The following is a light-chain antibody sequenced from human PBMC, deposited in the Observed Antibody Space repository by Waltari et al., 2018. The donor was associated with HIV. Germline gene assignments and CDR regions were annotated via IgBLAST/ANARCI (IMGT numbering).Light chain of an antibody. CDR1: VTDIDVYNF. V-gene: IGLV2-14*01. J-gene: IGLJ3*02. CDR2: GVS. CDR3: SSYTRNHSLV. Sequence: HSALTQPASVSGSPGPSITISCSGPVTDIDVYNFVSWYRQYPGLAPQLVLYGVSSRPSGVSLRFSGSKSGDTASLTISGLEVEDEAHYYCSSYTRNHSLVFGGGTKLTVL.